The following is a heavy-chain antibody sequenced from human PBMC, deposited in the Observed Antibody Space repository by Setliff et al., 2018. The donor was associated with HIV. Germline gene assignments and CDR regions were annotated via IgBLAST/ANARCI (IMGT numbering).Heavy chain of an antibody. CDR3: ARTYSSNWYIDY. V-gene: IGHV4-39*07. CDR1: GGSVGSGSYY. CDR2: IYHSGST. Sequence: SETLSLTCTVSGGSVGSGSYYWSWIRQSPGKGLEWIGSIYHSGSTNYNPSLKSRVTISVDTSKNQFSLKLSSVTAADTAIYYCARTYSSNWYIDYWGQGTLVTVSS. D-gene: IGHD6-13*01. J-gene: IGHJ4*02.